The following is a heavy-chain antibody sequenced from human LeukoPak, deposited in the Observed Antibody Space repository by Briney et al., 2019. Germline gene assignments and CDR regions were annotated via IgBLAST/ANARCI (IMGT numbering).Heavy chain of an antibody. Sequence: GGSLRRSCAASGFTVSSNYMSWVRQAPGKGLEWVSVIYSGGSTYYADSVKGRFTISRDNSKNTLYLQMNSLRAEDTAVYYCARGEYYDISMVYWGQGTLVTVSS. CDR2: IYSGGST. CDR1: GFTVSSNY. V-gene: IGHV3-66*01. J-gene: IGHJ4*02. D-gene: IGHD3-9*01. CDR3: ARGEYYDISMVY.